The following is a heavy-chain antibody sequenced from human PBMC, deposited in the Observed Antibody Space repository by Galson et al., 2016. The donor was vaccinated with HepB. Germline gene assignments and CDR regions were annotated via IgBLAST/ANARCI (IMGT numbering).Heavy chain of an antibody. J-gene: IGHJ4*02. D-gene: IGHD1-1*01. CDR1: GLTFSSYG. Sequence: SLRLSCAASGLTFSSYGMHWVRQAPGKGLEWVALIWYDGSNKYYADSVKGRFTISRDNSKNTLYLQMNSLRAEDTAVYYCARVLGGTSTGYLELWGQGTLVTVSS. CDR2: IWYDGSNK. V-gene: IGHV3-33*01. CDR3: ARVLGGTSTGYLEL.